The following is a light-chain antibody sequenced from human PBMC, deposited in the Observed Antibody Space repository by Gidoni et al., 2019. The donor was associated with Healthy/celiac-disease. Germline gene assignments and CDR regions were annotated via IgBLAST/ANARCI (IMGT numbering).Light chain of an antibody. CDR2: DAS. V-gene: IGKV3-11*01. CDR3: QQRSNWPAP. CDR1: QSVSSY. Sequence: ESVLTQSPATLSLSPGERATLSCRSSQSVSSYLALYQQKPGQAPRLLIDDASNRATGIPARFSGSGSGTDFTLTISSLEPEDFAVYYCQQRSNWPAPFGGGTKVEIK. J-gene: IGKJ4*01.